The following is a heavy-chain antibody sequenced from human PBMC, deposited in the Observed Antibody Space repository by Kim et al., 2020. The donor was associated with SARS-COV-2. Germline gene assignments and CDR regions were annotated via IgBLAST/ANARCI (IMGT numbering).Heavy chain of an antibody. V-gene: IGHV1-46*01. J-gene: IGHJ5*02. CDR2: IKASGGTT. CDR1: GYSFTTYY. Sequence: ASVKVSCKASGYSFTTYYLHWVRQAPGQGLEWMGIIKASGGTTIYAQQFQGRLKMTSDTSTSTLYMELSSLRSEDTAMYYCARDQGGGGDHYWLEHWGQG. D-gene: IGHD3-16*01. CDR3: ARDQGGGGDHYWLEH.